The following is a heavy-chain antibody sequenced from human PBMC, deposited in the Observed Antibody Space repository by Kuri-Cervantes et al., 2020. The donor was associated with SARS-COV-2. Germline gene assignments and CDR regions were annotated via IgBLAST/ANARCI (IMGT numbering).Heavy chain of an antibody. J-gene: IGHJ2*01. V-gene: IGHV3-23*01. CDR3: AKAKEEEDAYWYFDL. D-gene: IGHD2-15*01. CDR2: INGSGGST. CDR1: GFTFSSYA. Sequence: GESLKISCAASGFTFSSYAMSWVRQAPGKGLEWVSAINGSGGSTYYADSVKGRFTISRDNSKNTLYLQMNSLRAEDTAVYYCAKAKEEEDAYWYFDLWGRGNLVNVSS.